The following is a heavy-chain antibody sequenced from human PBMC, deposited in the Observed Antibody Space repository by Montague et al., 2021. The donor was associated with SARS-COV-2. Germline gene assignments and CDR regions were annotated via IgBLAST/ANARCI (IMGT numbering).Heavy chain of an antibody. CDR3: GRQGSSSSWYGGYYYGMDV. J-gene: IGHJ6*02. CDR1: GGSISSSSYY. Sequence: ETLSPTCTVSGGSISSSSYYWGWIRQPPGKGLEWIGSIYYSGSTYYNPSLKSRVTISVDTSKNQFSLKLSSVTAADTAVYYCGRQGSSSSWYGGYYYGMDVWGQGTTVTVSS. CDR2: IYYSGST. D-gene: IGHD6-13*01. V-gene: IGHV4-39*01.